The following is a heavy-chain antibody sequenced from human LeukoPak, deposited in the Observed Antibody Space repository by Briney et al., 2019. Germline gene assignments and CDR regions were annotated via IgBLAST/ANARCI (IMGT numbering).Heavy chain of an antibody. J-gene: IGHJ6*03. CDR1: GGSISSYY. CDR3: ARHRPPDYYYYYMDV. CDR2: IYYSGST. Sequence: PSETLSLTCTVSGGSISSYYWSWIRQPPGKGLEWIGYIYYSGSTNYNPSLKNRVTISVDTSKNQFSLKLSSVTAADTAVYYCARHRPPDYYYYYMDVWGKGTAVTVSS. V-gene: IGHV4-59*08.